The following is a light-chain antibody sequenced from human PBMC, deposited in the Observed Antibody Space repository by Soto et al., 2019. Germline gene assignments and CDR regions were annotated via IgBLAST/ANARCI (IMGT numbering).Light chain of an antibody. CDR2: EVS. CDR1: SSDVGSYNL. Sequence: QSLLTQPASVSGSPGQSITISCTGTSSDVGSYNLVSWYQQHPGKAPKLMIYEVSKRPSGVSNRFSGSKSGNTASLTISGPQAEDEADYYCCSYAGSSTYVFGTGTKVTVL. CDR3: CSYAGSSTYV. J-gene: IGLJ1*01. V-gene: IGLV2-23*02.